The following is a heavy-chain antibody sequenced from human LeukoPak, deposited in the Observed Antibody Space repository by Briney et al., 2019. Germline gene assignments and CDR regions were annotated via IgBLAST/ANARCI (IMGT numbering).Heavy chain of an antibody. CDR2: ISSSGSTI. CDR1: GFTFSDYY. J-gene: IGHJ3*02. D-gene: IGHD3-10*01. V-gene: IGHV3-11*04. CDR3: ARAFPYYYGSGSNDI. Sequence: GGSVRLSCAASGFTFSDYYMSWIRQAPGKGLEWVSYISSSGSTIYYADSVKGRFTISRDNAKNSLYLQMNSLRGEDTAVYYCARAFPYYYGSGSNDIWGQGTTVTVPS.